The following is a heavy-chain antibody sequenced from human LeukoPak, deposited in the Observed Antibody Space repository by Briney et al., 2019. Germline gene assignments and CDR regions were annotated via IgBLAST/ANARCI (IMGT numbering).Heavy chain of an antibody. D-gene: IGHD3-22*01. Sequence: GRSLRLSCAASGLTFSNFGMHWARQAPGKGLEWVAVISYDGSDQYYIDSVKGRFTISRDNSKNTLYLQMNSLRAEDTAVYYCAKGGHYDSSGYFGPSGYWGQGTLVTVSS. V-gene: IGHV3-30*18. J-gene: IGHJ4*02. CDR1: GLTFSNFG. CDR2: ISYDGSDQ. CDR3: AKGGHYDSSGYFGPSGY.